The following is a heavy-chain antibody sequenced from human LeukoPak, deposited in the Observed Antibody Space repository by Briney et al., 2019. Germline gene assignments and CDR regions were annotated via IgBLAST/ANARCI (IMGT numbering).Heavy chain of an antibody. D-gene: IGHD3-16*01. CDR1: GYTFTSYD. V-gene: IGHV1-8*01. CDR2: MNPNSGNT. J-gene: IGHJ4*02. Sequence: ASVKVSCKASGYTFTSYDINWVRQATGQGLEWMGWMNPNSGNTGYAQKFQGRVTMTRNTSISTAYMELSSLRSEDTAVYYCARGLKGSYYDYVWGSSPRESDYWGQGTLVTVSS. CDR3: ARGLKGSYYDYVWGSSPRESDY.